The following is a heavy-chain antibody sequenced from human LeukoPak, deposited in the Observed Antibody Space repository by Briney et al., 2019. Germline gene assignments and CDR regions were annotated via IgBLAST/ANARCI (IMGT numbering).Heavy chain of an antibody. CDR1: GGTFSSYA. CDR2: IIPIFGTA. V-gene: IGHV1-69*13. D-gene: IGHD2-2*01. Sequence: SVKVSCKASGGTFSSYAMSWVRQAPGQGLEWMGGIIPIFGTANYAQKFQGRVTITADESTSTAYMELSSLRSEDTAVYYCASGVEYQLLQGNWFDPWGQGTLVTVSS. CDR3: ASGVEYQLLQGNWFDP. J-gene: IGHJ5*02.